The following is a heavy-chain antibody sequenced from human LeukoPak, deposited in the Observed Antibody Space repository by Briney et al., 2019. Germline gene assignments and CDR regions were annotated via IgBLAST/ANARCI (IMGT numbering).Heavy chain of an antibody. CDR3: ARDRGAQLPSSPTDY. V-gene: IGHV3-7*01. CDR2: IKQDGSEK. CDR1: GFTFSSYW. J-gene: IGHJ4*02. Sequence: PGGSLRLSCAASGFTFSSYWMSWVRQAPGKGLEWVANIKQDGSEKYYVDSVKGRFTISRDNAKNSVYLQMNSLRAEDTAVYYCARDRGAQLPSSPTDYWGQGTLVTVSS. D-gene: IGHD2-2*01.